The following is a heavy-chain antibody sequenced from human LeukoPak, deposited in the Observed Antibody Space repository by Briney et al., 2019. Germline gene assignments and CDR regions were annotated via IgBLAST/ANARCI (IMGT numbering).Heavy chain of an antibody. CDR2: IKSDGKT. V-gene: IGHV3-74*01. Sequence: GGSLRLSCAASGFSFSSYWMHWVRQAPGKGLVWVSRIKSDGKTNYADSVKGRFTISRDNAKNTVSLQMNSLRAEDTGVYYCARAPSEIGGYYPEYFRHWGQGTLVTISS. CDR3: ARAPSEIGGYYPEYFRH. D-gene: IGHD3-22*01. CDR1: GFSFSSYW. J-gene: IGHJ1*01.